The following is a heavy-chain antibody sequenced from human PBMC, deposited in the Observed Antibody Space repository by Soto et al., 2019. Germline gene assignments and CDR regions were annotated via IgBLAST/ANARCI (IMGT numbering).Heavy chain of an antibody. CDR2: IYYSGST. CDR3: ARATYDSSGYYYPRY. V-gene: IGHV4-59*01. D-gene: IGHD3-22*01. CDR1: GGSISSYY. J-gene: IGHJ4*02. Sequence: KPSETLSLTCTVSGGSISSYYWSWIRQPPGKGLEWIGYIYYSGSTNYNPSLKSRVTISVDTSKNQFSLKLSSVTAADTAVYYCARATYDSSGYYYPRYWGQGTLVTV.